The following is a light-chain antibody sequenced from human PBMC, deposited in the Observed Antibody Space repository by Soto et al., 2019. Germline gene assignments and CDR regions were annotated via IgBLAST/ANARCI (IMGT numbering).Light chain of an antibody. Sequence: QSALTQPPSASGSPGQSVTISCTGTSSDVGGYDYVSWYHQHPGKAPKLIIYEVSKRPSGVPDRSFGSKSGNTASLNVSGLQAEDDADYYCNSYAGSTLWVFGGGTKLTVL. V-gene: IGLV2-8*01. CDR2: EVS. CDR1: SSDVGGYDY. J-gene: IGLJ3*02. CDR3: NSYAGSTLWV.